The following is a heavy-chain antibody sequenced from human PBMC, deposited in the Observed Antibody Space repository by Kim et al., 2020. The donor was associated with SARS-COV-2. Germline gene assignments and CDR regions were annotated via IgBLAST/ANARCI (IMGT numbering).Heavy chain of an antibody. Sequence: ASVKVSCKASGYTFTSYYMHWVRQAPGQGLEWMGIINPSGGSTSYAQKFQGRVTMTRDTSTSTVYMELSSLRSEDTAVYYCARDESGYYYGSGSTIFFDYWGQGTLVTVSS. CDR3: ARDESGYYYGSGSTIFFDY. CDR2: INPSGGST. V-gene: IGHV1-46*01. D-gene: IGHD3-10*01. J-gene: IGHJ4*02. CDR1: GYTFTSYY.